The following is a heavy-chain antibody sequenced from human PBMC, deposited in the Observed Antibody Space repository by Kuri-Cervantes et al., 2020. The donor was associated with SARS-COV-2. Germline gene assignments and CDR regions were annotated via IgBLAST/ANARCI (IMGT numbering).Heavy chain of an antibody. J-gene: IGHJ4*02. D-gene: IGHD3-3*01. Sequence: LSLTCAASGFTFSSYSMNWVRQAPGKGLEWVSSISSSSSYIYYADSVKGRFTISRDNAKNSLYLQMNSLRAEDTAVYYCARGSLWSGCYLGDPDDYWGQGTLVTVSS. CDR2: ISSSSSYI. V-gene: IGHV3-21*01. CDR3: ARGSLWSGCYLGDPDDY. CDR1: GFTFSSYS.